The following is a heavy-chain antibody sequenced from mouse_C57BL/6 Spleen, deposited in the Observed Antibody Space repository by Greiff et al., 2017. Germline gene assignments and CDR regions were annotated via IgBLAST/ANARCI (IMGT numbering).Heavy chain of an antibody. CDR1: GYSITSGYY. V-gene: IGHV3-6*01. CDR3: ARDYYGNFDWYFDV. J-gene: IGHJ1*03. CDR2: ISYDGST. D-gene: IGHD2-1*01. Sequence: EVQLVESGPGLVKPSQSLSLTCSVTGYSITSGYYWNWLRQFPGNKLEWMGYISYDGSTNYNPSLKNRISITRDTSKNQFFLKLNSVTTEDTATYYCARDYYGNFDWYFDVWGTGTTVTVSS.